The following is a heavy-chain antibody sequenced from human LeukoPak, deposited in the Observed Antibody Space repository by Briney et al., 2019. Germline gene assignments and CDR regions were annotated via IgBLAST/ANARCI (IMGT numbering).Heavy chain of an antibody. D-gene: IGHD1-7*01. J-gene: IGHJ4*02. CDR2: MNQRGSM. CDR3: ARELELRY. CDR1: GASFTGYY. Sequence: SETLSLTCDVYGASFTGYYWSWIRQSPAKGLEWIGEMNQRGSMNYNPSLKSRLTISVDRSKNQFSLKLSSVPAADTAVYYCARELELRYWGQGTLVTVSS. V-gene: IGHV4-34*01.